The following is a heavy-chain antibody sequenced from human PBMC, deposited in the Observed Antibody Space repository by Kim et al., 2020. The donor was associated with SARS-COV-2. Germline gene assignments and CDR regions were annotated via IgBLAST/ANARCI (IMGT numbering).Heavy chain of an antibody. CDR3: ASLTAYWGDDAFDI. CDR1: GFTFDDYA. CDR2: ISWNSGSI. Sequence: GGSLRLSCAASGFTFDDYAMHWVRQAPGKGLEWVSGISWNSGSIGYADSVKGRFTISRDNAKNSLYLQMNSLRAEDTALYYCASLTAYWGDDAFDIWGQGTMVTVSS. D-gene: IGHD2-21*02. J-gene: IGHJ3*02. V-gene: IGHV3-9*01.